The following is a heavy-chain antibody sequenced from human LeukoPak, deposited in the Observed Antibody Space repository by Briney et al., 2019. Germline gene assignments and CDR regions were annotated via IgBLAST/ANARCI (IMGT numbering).Heavy chain of an antibody. CDR2: IYSGGTT. CDR1: GFTVSDNY. V-gene: IGHV3-66*01. Sequence: PGGSLRLSCAASGFTVSDNYMSWVRQARGKRLEWVSIIYSGGTTYYADSVKGRFTISRDISKNTFYLQMNSLGVEDTAVYYCARALPAASHTSFDYWGQGTLVTVSS. D-gene: IGHD2-2*01. J-gene: IGHJ4*02. CDR3: ARALPAASHTSFDY.